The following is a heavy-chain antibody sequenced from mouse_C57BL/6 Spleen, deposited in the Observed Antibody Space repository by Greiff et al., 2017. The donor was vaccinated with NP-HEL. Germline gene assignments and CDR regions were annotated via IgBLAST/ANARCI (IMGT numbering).Heavy chain of an antibody. CDR3: ARHEDIYYYGSSYGYFDV. CDR2: FYPGSGSI. Sequence: QVQLQQSGAELVKPGASVKLSCKASGYTFTEYTIHWVKQRSGQGLEWIGWFYPGSGSIKYNEKFKDKATLTADKSSSTVYMELSRLTSEDSAVYFCARHEDIYYYGSSYGYFDVWGTGTTVTVSS. D-gene: IGHD1-1*01. V-gene: IGHV1-62-2*01. CDR1: GYTFTEYT. J-gene: IGHJ1*03.